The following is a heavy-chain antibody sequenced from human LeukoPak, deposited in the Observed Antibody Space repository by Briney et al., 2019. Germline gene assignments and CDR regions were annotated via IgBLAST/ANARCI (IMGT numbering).Heavy chain of an antibody. Sequence: GGSLRLSCAASGFTFSSYWMSWVRQAPGKGLEWVSRINSDGSSTSYADSVKGRFTISRDNAKNTLYLQMNSLRAEDTAVYYCARGSPYSSSWYSLDYWGQGTLVTVSS. V-gene: IGHV3-74*01. CDR1: GFTFSSYW. D-gene: IGHD6-13*01. J-gene: IGHJ4*02. CDR2: INSDGSST. CDR3: ARGSPYSSSWYSLDY.